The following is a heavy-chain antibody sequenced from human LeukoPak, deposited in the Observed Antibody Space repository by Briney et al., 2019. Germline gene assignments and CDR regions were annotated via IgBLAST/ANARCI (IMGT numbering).Heavy chain of an antibody. CDR3: ARHEYSGSYYGLSWFDP. V-gene: IGHV4-38-2*02. CDR2: IYRSGST. Sequence: SETLSLTCSVSGYSIRSGYHWGWIRQPPGRGLEWIGNIYRSGSTYYNSSLKSRVTISVDTSKNQFSLKLSSLTAADTAVYYCARHEYSGSYYGLSWFDPWGQGTLVTVSS. D-gene: IGHD1-26*01. J-gene: IGHJ5*02. CDR1: GYSIRSGYH.